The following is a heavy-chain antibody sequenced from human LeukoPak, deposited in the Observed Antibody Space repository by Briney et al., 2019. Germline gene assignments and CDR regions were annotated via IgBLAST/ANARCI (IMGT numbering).Heavy chain of an antibody. D-gene: IGHD3-10*01. Sequence: GGSLRLSCAASGXTVSSNYMSWVRQAPGRGLEWVSVIYSGGSTYYADSVKGRFTISRDNSKNTLFLQMNSLRAGDTAVYYCARGTVTMVDHWGQGTLVTVSS. CDR1: GXTVSSNY. CDR3: ARGTVTMVDH. J-gene: IGHJ4*02. V-gene: IGHV3-66*01. CDR2: IYSGGST.